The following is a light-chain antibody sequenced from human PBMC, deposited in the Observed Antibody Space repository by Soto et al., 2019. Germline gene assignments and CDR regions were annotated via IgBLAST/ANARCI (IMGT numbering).Light chain of an antibody. CDR1: SCDVGRYNH. V-gene: IGLV2-14*01. CDR3: NSHTSGDFRV. CDR2: EVS. J-gene: IGLJ1*01. Sequence: QSALTQPASVSGSPGQSITISCTGTSCDVGRYNHVSWYQHHPGKAPKLIISEVSNRPSGVSNRFSGSKSGYTASLTISGLQAEDEADYYCNSHTSGDFRVFGTGTKVTVL.